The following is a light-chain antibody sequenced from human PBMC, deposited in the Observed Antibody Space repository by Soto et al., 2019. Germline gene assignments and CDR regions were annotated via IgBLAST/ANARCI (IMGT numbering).Light chain of an antibody. J-gene: IGKJ4*01. Sequence: DIVMTQSPDSLAVSLGERATINCKSSQSVFYSSYNKNYLAWYQQKPRQPPRLLIYWASTRECEVPDRFSGSGSGTDFTLTISSLQAEDVAVYYCQQSYSVPLTFGGGTKVEIK. CDR2: WAS. CDR3: QQSYSVPLT. CDR1: QSVFYSSYNKNY. V-gene: IGKV4-1*01.